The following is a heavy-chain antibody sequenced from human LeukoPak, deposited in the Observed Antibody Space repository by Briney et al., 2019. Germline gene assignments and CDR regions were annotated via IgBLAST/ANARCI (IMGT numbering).Heavy chain of an antibody. J-gene: IGHJ3*02. V-gene: IGHV3-53*04. CDR3: AKGGGWENPAFHI. CDR2: IYSGGST. D-gene: IGHD1-26*01. CDR1: GFTASTNY. Sequence: GGSLRLSCAASGFTASTNYMSWVRQAPGKGLEWVSVIYSGGSTYYADSVKGRFTISRHDSRNTLYLRMNSLRTEDTAVYYCAKGGGWENPAFHIWGQGTMVTVAS.